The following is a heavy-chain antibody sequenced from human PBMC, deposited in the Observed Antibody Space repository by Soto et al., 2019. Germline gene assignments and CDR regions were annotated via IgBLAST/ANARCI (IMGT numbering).Heavy chain of an antibody. CDR2: INAGNGNT. CDR3: ARVDQQLVKFDY. D-gene: IGHD6-13*01. CDR1: GYTFTSYA. Sequence: ASVKVSCKASGYTFTSYAMHWVRQAPGQRLEWMGWINAGNGNTKYSQKFQGRVTITRDTSASTAYMELSSLRSEDTAVYYCARVDQQLVKFDYWGQGTLVTSPQ. V-gene: IGHV1-3*01. J-gene: IGHJ4*02.